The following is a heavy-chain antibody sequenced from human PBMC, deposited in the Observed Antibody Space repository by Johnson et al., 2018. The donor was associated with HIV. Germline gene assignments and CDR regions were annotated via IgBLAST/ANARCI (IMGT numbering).Heavy chain of an antibody. CDR1: GFTFSSYT. CDR3: ARETYYSSIDAFDI. J-gene: IGHJ3*02. Sequence: VQLVESGGGVVRPGGSLRLSCAASGFTFSSYTIHWVRQAPGKGLEWVAVISYDGSNKYYADSVKGRFTISRDNSKTTLYLQMNSLRTEDTAVYYCARETYYSSIDAFDIWGQGTTVTVSS. D-gene: IGHD3-10*01. V-gene: IGHV3-30-3*01. CDR2: ISYDGSNK.